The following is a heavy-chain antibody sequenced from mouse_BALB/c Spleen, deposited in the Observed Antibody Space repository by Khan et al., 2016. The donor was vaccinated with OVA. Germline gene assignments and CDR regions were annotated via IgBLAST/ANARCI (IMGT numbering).Heavy chain of an antibody. CDR3: ARGYYRGYAMDY. J-gene: IGHJ4*01. D-gene: IGHD2-12*01. CDR2: INLGSSTI. V-gene: IGHV4-1*02. Sequence: EVKLLESGGGLVQPGGSLKLSCAASGFDFSRYWMSWVRQAPGKGLEWIGEINLGSSTINYTPSLKDKFIISRDNAKNTLYLQMSKVRSEDTALYYCARGYYRGYAMDYWGQGTSVTVSS. CDR1: GFDFSRYW.